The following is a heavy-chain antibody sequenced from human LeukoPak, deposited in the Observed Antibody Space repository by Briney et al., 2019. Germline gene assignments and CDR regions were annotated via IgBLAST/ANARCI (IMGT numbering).Heavy chain of an antibody. CDR2: INSDGRNI. CDR3: ARAISWNGAQGHMDV. Sequence: GGSLRLSCAASGSSFSDYWMHWVRQAPGKGLVWVSRINSDGRNIAYADSVKGRFTISRDNAKNTLYLEMNSLTIEDTAVYYCARAISWNGAQGHMDVWAKGPRSPS. V-gene: IGHV3-74*03. J-gene: IGHJ6*03. CDR1: GSSFSDYW. D-gene: IGHD1-1*01.